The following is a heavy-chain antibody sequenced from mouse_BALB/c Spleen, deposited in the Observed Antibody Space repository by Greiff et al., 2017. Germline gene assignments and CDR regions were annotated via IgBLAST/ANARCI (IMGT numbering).Heavy chain of an antibody. D-gene: IGHD2-3*01. CDR2: ISDGGSYT. V-gene: IGHV5-4*02. CDR1: GFTFSDYY. CDR3: ARDPLYDGYPWYFDV. J-gene: IGHJ1*01. Sequence: EVMLVESGGGLVKPGGSLKLSCAASGFTFSDYYMYWVRQTPEKRLEWVATISDGGSYTYYPDSVKGRFTISRDNAKNNLYLQMSSLKSEDTAMYYCARDPLYDGYPWYFDVWGAGTTVTVSS.